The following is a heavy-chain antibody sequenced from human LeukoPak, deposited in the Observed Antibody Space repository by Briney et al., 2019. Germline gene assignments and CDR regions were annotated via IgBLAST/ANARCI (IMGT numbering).Heavy chain of an antibody. J-gene: IGHJ4*02. CDR2: IFYAGST. V-gene: IGHV4-28*01. CDR3: ARIGPILGAAWVDY. Sequence: PSETLSLTCAVSGYSISSNHWWGWIRQPPGKGLEWIGYIFYAGSTYYNPSLKSRVTMSVDTSKNQFSLGLSSVTAVDTAVYYCARIGPILGAAWVDYWGQGTLVSVSS. D-gene: IGHD3-3*02. CDR1: GYSISSNHW.